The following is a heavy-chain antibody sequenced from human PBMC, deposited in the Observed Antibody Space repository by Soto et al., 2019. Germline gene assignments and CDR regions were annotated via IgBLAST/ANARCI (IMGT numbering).Heavy chain of an antibody. Sequence: SETLSLTCTVSRGSISTYYWSWIRQPPGKGLECIGYIYYNGNTNYNPSLKSRVTISVDTSKNQYNLKLKYVTDADTDVYYCARHATRSYDYWGQGTLVTV. J-gene: IGHJ4*02. V-gene: IGHV4-59*08. CDR3: ARHATRSYDY. CDR1: RGSISTYY. CDR2: IYYNGNT.